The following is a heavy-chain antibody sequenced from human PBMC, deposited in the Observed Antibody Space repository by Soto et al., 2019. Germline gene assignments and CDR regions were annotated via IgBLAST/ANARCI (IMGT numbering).Heavy chain of an antibody. V-gene: IGHV1-8*02. J-gene: IGHJ3*02. CDR1: GDTFSSYS. CDR3: ARGARRYSGYDAFDI. Sequence: ASVKVSCKASGDTFSSYSISWVRQAPGQGLEWMGRIIPKSGTTNYAQKFQGRVTMTRNTSISTAYMELSSLRSEDTAVYYCARGARRYSGYDAFDIWGQGTMVTVSS. CDR2: IIPKSGTT. D-gene: IGHD5-12*01.